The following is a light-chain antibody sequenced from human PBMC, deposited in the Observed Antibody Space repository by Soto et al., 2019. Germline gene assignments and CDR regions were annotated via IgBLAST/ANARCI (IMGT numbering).Light chain of an antibody. Sequence: SALTQPASVSGSPGQSITISCTGTSSDVGGYNYVSWYQQHPGKAPKVMIYDVSNRPSGVSNRFSGSKSGNTASLTISGLQAEDEADYYCSSYTSSSTSVFGTGTKVTVL. CDR1: SSDVGGYNY. CDR2: DVS. CDR3: SSYTSSSTSV. V-gene: IGLV2-14*01. J-gene: IGLJ1*01.